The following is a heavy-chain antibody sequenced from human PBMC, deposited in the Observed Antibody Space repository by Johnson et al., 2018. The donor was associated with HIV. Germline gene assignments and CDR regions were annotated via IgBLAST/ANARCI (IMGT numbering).Heavy chain of an antibody. CDR1: GFTFNDYG. V-gene: IGHV3-7*03. J-gene: IGHJ3*02. CDR2: IKQDGSEK. Sequence: VQLVESGGGVVRPGGSLRLSCAASGFTFNDYGMSWVRQVPGKGLEWVANIKQDGSEKYYVDSVKGRFTISRDNAKNSLYLQMNSLRAEDTALYYCAKGHSSSWAKVAFDIWGQGTMVTVSS. CDR3: AKGHSSSWAKVAFDI. D-gene: IGHD6-13*01.